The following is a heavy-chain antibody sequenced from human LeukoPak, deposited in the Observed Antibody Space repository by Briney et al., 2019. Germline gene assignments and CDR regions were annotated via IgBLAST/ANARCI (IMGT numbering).Heavy chain of an antibody. V-gene: IGHV1-18*01. Sequence: ASVKVSCKASGYTFTSYGISWVRQAPGQGLEWMGWISAYNGNTNYAQKLQGRVTMTEDTSTDTAYMELSSLRTEDTAVYYCAARSGADSSGYRRGWFDPWGQGTLVTVSS. CDR2: ISAYNGNT. D-gene: IGHD3-22*01. J-gene: IGHJ5*02. CDR3: AARSGADSSGYRRGWFDP. CDR1: GYTFTSYG.